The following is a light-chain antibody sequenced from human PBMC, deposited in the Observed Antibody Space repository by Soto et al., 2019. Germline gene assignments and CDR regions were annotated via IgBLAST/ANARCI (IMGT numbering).Light chain of an antibody. CDR2: GAS. V-gene: IGKV3-15*01. J-gene: IGKJ1*01. CDR3: QRYREWPWT. CDR1: QSISSD. Sequence: EILMTQSPSTLSVSPGERATLSCRASQSISSDLAWYQQKPGQAPRLLIYGASTRATGIPARFSGSGSGTEFTLTISSLQSEDFEVYYCQRYREWPWTFGQGTKVDIK.